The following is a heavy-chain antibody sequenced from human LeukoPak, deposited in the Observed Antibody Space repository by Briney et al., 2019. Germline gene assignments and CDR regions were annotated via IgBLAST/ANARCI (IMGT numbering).Heavy chain of an antibody. Sequence: NPGGSLRLSCAASGFTFSSYAMSWVRQAPGKGLEWVSSISSSSSYIYYADSVKGRFTISRDNAKNSLYLQMNSLRAEDTAVYYCARVSGPPFDYWGQGTLVTVSS. J-gene: IGHJ4*02. CDR2: ISSSSSYI. CDR3: ARVSGPPFDY. V-gene: IGHV3-21*01. CDR1: GFTFSSYA.